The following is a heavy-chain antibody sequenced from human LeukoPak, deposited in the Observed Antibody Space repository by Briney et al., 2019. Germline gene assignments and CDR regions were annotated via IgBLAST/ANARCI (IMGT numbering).Heavy chain of an antibody. V-gene: IGHV1-69*04. CDR1: GGTFSSYA. CDR2: IIPILGIA. D-gene: IGHD6-6*01. J-gene: IGHJ6*03. Sequence: GASVKVSCKASGGTFSSYAISWVRQAPGQGLEWMGRIIPILGIANYAQKFQGRVTITTDESTSTAYMELSSLRSEDTAVYYCARAVYSSSSSPYSYYYMDVWGQGPTVTVSS. CDR3: ARAVYSSSSSPYSYYYMDV.